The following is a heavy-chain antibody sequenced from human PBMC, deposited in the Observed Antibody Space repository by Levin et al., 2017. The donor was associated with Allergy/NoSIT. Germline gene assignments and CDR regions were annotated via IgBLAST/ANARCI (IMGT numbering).Heavy chain of an antibody. J-gene: IGHJ3*02. D-gene: IGHD3-16*01. Sequence: ASVKVSCKASGYTFTGYYMHWVRQAPGQGLEWMGWINPNSGGTNYAQKFQGRVTMTRDTSISTAYMELSRLRSDDTAVYYCARDLSPKGDDAFDIWGQGTMVTVSS. V-gene: IGHV1-2*02. CDR2: INPNSGGT. CDR1: GYTFTGYY. CDR3: ARDLSPKGDDAFDI.